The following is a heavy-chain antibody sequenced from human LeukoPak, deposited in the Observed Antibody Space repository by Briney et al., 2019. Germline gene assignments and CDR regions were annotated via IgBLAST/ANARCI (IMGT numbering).Heavy chain of an antibody. Sequence: PGGSLRLSCAASGFTFSSNYMSWVRQAPGKGVEWVSVIYSGGSTHYLDSVKGRFTISRDNSKNTLYLQMNSLRAEDTAVYYCARSRTAVVPAVKKGGFDYWGQGTLVTVSS. D-gene: IGHD2-2*01. CDR2: IYSGGST. V-gene: IGHV3-66*01. CDR3: ARSRTAVVPAVKKGGFDY. CDR1: GFTFSSNY. J-gene: IGHJ4*02.